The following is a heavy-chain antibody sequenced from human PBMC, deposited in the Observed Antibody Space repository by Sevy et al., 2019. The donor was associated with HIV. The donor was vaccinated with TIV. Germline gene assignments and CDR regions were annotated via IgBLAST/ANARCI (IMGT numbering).Heavy chain of an antibody. D-gene: IGHD3-3*01. V-gene: IGHV4-59*01. CDR3: ARDDASNPRVLDY. J-gene: IGHJ4*02. Sequence: SETLSLTCSVSGGSISSYFWTWIRQPPGKGLEWIGHTYYTGSANYNPSLKSRVTISIDKSKSQFPPNLSSVTAADTAVYYCARDDASNPRVLDYWGQGALVTVSS. CDR1: GGSISSYF. CDR2: TYYTGSA.